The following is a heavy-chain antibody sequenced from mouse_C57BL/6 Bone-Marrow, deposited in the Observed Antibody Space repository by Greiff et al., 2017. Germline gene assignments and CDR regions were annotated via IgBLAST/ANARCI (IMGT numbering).Heavy chain of an antibody. CDR1: GYTFTSYW. V-gene: IGHV1-7*01. D-gene: IGHD4-1*01. CDR3: ASYWVFDY. Sequence: QVQLQQSGAELAKPGASVKLSCKASGYTFTSYWMHWVKQRPGQGLEWIGYINPSSGYTKYNQKFKDKATSTADKSSSTAYMQLSSLTYEDSAVYYCASYWVFDYWGQGTTLTVSS. J-gene: IGHJ2*01. CDR2: INPSSGYT.